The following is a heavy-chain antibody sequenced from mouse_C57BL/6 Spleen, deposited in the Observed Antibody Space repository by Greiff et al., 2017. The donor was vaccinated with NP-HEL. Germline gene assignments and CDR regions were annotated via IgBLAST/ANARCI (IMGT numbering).Heavy chain of an antibody. CDR2: IDPSDSYT. V-gene: IGHV1-50*01. Sequence: VQLQQSGAELVKPGASVKLSCKASGYTFTSYWMQWVKQRPGQGLEWIGEIDPSDSYTNYNQKFKGKATLTVDTSSSTAYMQLSSLTSEDSAVYYCARNKSPYDGYYGVLFAYWGQGTLVTVSA. D-gene: IGHD2-3*01. J-gene: IGHJ3*01. CDR3: ARNKSPYDGYYGVLFAY. CDR1: GYTFTSYW.